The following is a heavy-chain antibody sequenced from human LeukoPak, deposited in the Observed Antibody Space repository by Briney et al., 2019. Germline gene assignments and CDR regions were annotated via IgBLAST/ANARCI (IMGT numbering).Heavy chain of an antibody. V-gene: IGHV4-59*12. Sequence: PSETLSLTCTVSGGSISSYYWSWIRQPPGKGLEWIGYIYYSGSTNYNPSLKSRVTISLDTPKNQFSLKLSSVTAADTAVYYCARGGDYYDSSGVEYFQRWGQGTLVTVSS. CDR2: IYYSGST. J-gene: IGHJ1*01. CDR1: GGSISSYY. D-gene: IGHD3-22*01. CDR3: ARGGDYYDSSGVEYFQR.